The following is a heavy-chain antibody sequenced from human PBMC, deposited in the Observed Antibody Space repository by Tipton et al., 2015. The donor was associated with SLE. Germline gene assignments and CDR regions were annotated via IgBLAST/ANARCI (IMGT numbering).Heavy chain of an antibody. J-gene: IGHJ1*01. D-gene: IGHD6-6*01. CDR3: ARASTWQLVQYFQH. CDR1: GGSFSSYY. Sequence: TLSLTCAVYGGSFSSYYWGWIRQPPGKGLEWIGSIYYSGSTYYNPSLKSRVTISVDTSKNQFSLKLSSVTAADTAVYYCARASTWQLVQYFQHWGQGTLVTVSS. CDR2: IYYSGST. V-gene: IGHV4-34*01.